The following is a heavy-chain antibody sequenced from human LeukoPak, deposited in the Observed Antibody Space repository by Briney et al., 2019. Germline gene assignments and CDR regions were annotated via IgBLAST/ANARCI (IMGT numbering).Heavy chain of an antibody. D-gene: IGHD1-14*01. CDR3: ARENRGGGYFDY. V-gene: IGHV4-30-2*01. CDR1: GGSISSGGYY. CDR2: IYHSGST. Sequence: SETLSLTCTVSGGSISSGGYYWSWIRQPPGKGLEWIGYIYHSGSTYYNPSLKSRVTISVDRSKNQFSLKLSSVTAADTAVYYCARENRGGGYFDYWGQGTLVTVSS. J-gene: IGHJ4*02.